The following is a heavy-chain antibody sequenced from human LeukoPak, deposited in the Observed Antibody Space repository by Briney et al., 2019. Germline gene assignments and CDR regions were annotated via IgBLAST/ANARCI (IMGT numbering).Heavy chain of an antibody. CDR3: ARGRTGSYRYTRGYFDY. V-gene: IGHV4-34*01. Sequence: PGGSLRLSCAASGFTFSSYELNWVRQAPGKGLEWIGEINHSGSTNYNPSLKSRVTISVDTSKNQFSLKLSSVTAADTAVYYCARGRTGSYRYTRGYFDYWGQGILVTVSS. J-gene: IGHJ4*02. CDR2: INHSGST. CDR1: GFTFSSYE. D-gene: IGHD3-16*02.